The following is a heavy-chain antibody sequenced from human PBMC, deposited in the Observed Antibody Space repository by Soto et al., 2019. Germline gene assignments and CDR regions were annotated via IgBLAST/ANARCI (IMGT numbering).Heavy chain of an antibody. D-gene: IGHD2-15*01. CDR1: GFTFSSYA. CDR2: ISGSGGST. J-gene: IGHJ6*03. CDR3: ARRYCSGGSCYSNRYYYYMDV. V-gene: IGHV3-23*01. Sequence: GSLRLTYAASGFTFSSYAMSWVRQAPGKGLEWVSAISGSGGSTYYADSVKGRFTISRDNSKNTLYLQMNSLRAEDTAVYYCARRYCSGGSCYSNRYYYYMDVWGKGTTVTVSS.